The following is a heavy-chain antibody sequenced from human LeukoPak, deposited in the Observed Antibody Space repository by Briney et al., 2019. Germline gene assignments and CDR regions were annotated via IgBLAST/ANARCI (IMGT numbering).Heavy chain of an antibody. CDR2: ISSSSSYI. Sequence: GGSLRLSCAASGFTFSSYSMNWVRQAPGKGLEWVSSISSSSSYIYYAGSVKGRFTISRDNAKNSLYLQMNSLRAEDTAVYYCARGWNGYDDNIGFDYWGQGTLVTVSS. D-gene: IGHD5-12*01. CDR3: ARGWNGYDDNIGFDY. J-gene: IGHJ4*02. CDR1: GFTFSSYS. V-gene: IGHV3-21*01.